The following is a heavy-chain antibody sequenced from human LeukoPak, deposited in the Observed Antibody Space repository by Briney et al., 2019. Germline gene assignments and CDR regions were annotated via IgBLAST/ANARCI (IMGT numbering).Heavy chain of an antibody. CDR2: IIGGAGST. CDR1: GFTFDDYA. V-gene: IGHV3-23*01. J-gene: IGHJ4*02. CDR3: AHGTMYQLDS. Sequence: PGGSLRLSCAASGFTFDDYAMHWVRQAPGKGLEWVSGIIGGAGSTYYADSVRGRFTISGDNSKNTLYLQMNSLRADDTAVYYCAHGTMYQLDSWGQGTLVTVSS. D-gene: IGHD2-2*01.